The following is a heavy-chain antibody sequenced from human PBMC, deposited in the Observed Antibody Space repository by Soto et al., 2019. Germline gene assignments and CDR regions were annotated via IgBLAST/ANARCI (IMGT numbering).Heavy chain of an antibody. V-gene: IGHV3-30*18. CDR3: AKDQTHDCDI. J-gene: IGHJ3*02. CDR2: ISDDGSDK. Sequence: ESGGGVVQPGRSLRLSCAVSGFTFSRYGMYWVRQTPGKGPEWEAVISDDGSDKYYADSVKGRFTISRDNSKNTLYLQMNSLRVEDTAIYYCAKDQTHDCDIWGQWTMVTVSS. CDR1: GFTFSRYG.